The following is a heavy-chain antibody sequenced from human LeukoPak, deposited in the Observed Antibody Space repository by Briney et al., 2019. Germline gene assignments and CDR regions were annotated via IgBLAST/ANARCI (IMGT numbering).Heavy chain of an antibody. J-gene: IGHJ5*02. CDR1: GGSISSGGYY. V-gene: IGHV4-30-2*01. Sequence: SETLSLTCTVSGGSISSGGYYWRWIRQPPGKGLEWIGYIYHSGSTYYNPSLKSRVTISVDKSKNQFSLKLSSVTAADTAVYYCARDLYSSGWYNWFDPWGQGTLVTVSS. CDR3: ARDLYSSGWYNWFDP. CDR2: IYHSGST. D-gene: IGHD6-19*01.